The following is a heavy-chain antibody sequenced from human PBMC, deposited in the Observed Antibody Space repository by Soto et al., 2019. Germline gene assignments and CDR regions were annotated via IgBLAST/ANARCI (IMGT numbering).Heavy chain of an antibody. D-gene: IGHD6-19*01. V-gene: IGHV1-69*01. J-gene: IGHJ4*02. CDR2: IIPIFGTA. Sequence: QVQLVQSGAEVKKPGSSVKVSCKASGGTFSSYAISWVRQAPGQGLEWMGGIIPIFGTANYAQKFQGRVTITADESTSTAYMELSSLRSEDTAVYYCARERTGIAVAGNSELDYWGQGTLLTVSS. CDR3: ARERTGIAVAGNSELDY. CDR1: GGTFSSYA.